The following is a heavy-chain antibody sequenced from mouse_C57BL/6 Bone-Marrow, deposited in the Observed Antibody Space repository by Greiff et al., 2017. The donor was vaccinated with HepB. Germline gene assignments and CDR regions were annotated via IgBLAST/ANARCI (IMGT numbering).Heavy chain of an antibody. J-gene: IGHJ1*03. CDR3: ARHDYGSSYRYFDV. Sequence: EVMLVESGGGLVQPGGSLKLSCAASGFTFSDYGMAWVRQAPRKGPEWVAFISNLAYSIYYADTVTGRFTISRENAKNTLYLEMSSLRSEDTAMYYCARHDYGSSYRYFDVWGTGTTVTVSS. V-gene: IGHV5-15*01. D-gene: IGHD1-1*01. CDR1: GFTFSDYG. CDR2: ISNLAYSI.